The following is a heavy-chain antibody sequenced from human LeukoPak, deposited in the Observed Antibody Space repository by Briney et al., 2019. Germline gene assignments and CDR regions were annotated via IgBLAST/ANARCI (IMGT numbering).Heavy chain of an antibody. V-gene: IGHV3-23*01. Sequence: GGSLRLSCAASGFTFSTYAMSWVRQAPGKGLEWVAALTNSGCSCGVTYYAASVKGRFIISRDNSKSTLYLKMNSLRAEDTAVYYCAKLMLDGGNVDYWGQGTLVTVSS. J-gene: IGHJ4*02. D-gene: IGHD4-23*01. CDR2: LTNSGCSCGVT. CDR1: GFTFSTYA. CDR3: AKLMLDGGNVDY.